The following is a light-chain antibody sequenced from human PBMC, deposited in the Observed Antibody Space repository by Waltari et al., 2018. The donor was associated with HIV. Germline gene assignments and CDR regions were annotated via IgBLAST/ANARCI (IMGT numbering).Light chain of an antibody. CDR2: KDT. CDR1: ALPKQY. J-gene: IGLJ3*02. Sequence: SYELTQPPSVSVSPGQTARITCSGDALPKQYAYWYQQRPGQAPVLVIYKDTERHSGIPGRFSGSSSGTTATLTIIGVQAQDDADYHCQSADSNASLWVFGGGTKLTVL. V-gene: IGLV3-25*03. CDR3: QSADSNASLWV.